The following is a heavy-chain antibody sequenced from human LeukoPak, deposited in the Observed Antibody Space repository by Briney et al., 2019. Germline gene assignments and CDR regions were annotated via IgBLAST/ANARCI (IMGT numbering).Heavy chain of an antibody. J-gene: IGHJ6*02. Sequence: GSLRLSCAASGFTFSSYGMHWIRQPPGKGLEWIGEINHSGSTNYNPSLKSRVTISVDTSKNQFSLKLSSVTAADTAVYYCARAGVGKTKYYYYYGMDVWGQGTTVTVSS. V-gene: IGHV4-34*01. CDR2: INHSGST. CDR3: ARAGVGKTKYYYYYGMDV. CDR1: GFTFSSYG. D-gene: IGHD2-15*01.